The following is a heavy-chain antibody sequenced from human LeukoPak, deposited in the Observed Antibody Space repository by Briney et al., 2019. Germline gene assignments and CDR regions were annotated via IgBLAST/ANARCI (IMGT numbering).Heavy chain of an antibody. V-gene: IGHV1-69*13. J-gene: IGHJ4*02. CDR1: GGTFSSYA. Sequence: ASVKVSCKASGGTFSSYAISWVRQAPGQGLEWMGGTIPIFGTANYAQKFQGRVTITADESTSTAYMELSSLRSEDTAVYYCARAGTAMSTLDYWGQGTLVTVSS. D-gene: IGHD5-18*01. CDR3: ARAGTAMSTLDY. CDR2: TIPIFGTA.